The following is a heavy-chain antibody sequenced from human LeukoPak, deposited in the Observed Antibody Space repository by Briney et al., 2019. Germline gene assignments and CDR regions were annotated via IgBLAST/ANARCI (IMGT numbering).Heavy chain of an antibody. CDR2: IYYSGST. CDR1: GGSISSYH. CDR3: ARGFLGSPGYYFDY. V-gene: IGHV4-59*08. D-gene: IGHD3-16*01. Sequence: SETLSLTCTVSGGSISSYHWSWIRQPPGKGLEWIGYIYYSGSTNYNPSLKSRVTISVDTSKNQFSLKLSSVTAADTAVYYCARGFLGSPGYYFDYWGQGTLVTVSS. J-gene: IGHJ4*02.